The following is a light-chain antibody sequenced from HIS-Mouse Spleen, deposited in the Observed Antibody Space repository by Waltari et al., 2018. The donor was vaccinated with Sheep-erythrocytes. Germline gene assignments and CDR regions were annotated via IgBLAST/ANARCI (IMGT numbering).Light chain of an antibody. V-gene: IGLV2-8*01. CDR2: EVS. CDR3: SSYAGSNNWV. Sequence: QSALTQPPSASGSPGQSVTTPCPGTTTAVAGLNNVPWYQQHPGKAPKLMIYEVSKRPSGVPDRFSGSKSGNTASLTVSGLQAEDEADYYCSSYAGSNNWVFGGGTKLTVL. J-gene: IGLJ3*02. CDR1: TTAVAGLNN.